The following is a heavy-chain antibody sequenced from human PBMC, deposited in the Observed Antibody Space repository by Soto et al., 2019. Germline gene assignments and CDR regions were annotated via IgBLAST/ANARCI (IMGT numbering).Heavy chain of an antibody. Sequence: GESLKISCKGSGYSFTIYWISWVRQMPGKGLEWMGRIDPSDSYTNYSPSFQGHVTISADKSISTAYLQWSSLKASDTAMYYCARRXLDYSNYGGYYYYGMDVWGQGTTVTVSS. J-gene: IGHJ6*02. CDR1: GYSFTIYW. CDR3: ARRXLDYSNYGGYYYYGMDV. D-gene: IGHD4-4*01. V-gene: IGHV5-10-1*01. CDR2: IDPSDSYT.